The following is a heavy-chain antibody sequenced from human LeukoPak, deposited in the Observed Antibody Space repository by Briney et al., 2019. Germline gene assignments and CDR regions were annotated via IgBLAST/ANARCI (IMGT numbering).Heavy chain of an antibody. CDR2: ISSSGSTI. D-gene: IGHD4-17*01. CDR3: AGPYGDYVYDAFDI. Sequence: GGSLRLSCAASGFTFSDYYMSWIRQAPGKGLEWVSYISSSGSTIYYADSVKGRFTISRDNAKNSLYLRMNSLRAEDTAVYYCAGPYGDYVYDAFDIWGQGTMVTVSS. J-gene: IGHJ3*02. V-gene: IGHV3-11*01. CDR1: GFTFSDYY.